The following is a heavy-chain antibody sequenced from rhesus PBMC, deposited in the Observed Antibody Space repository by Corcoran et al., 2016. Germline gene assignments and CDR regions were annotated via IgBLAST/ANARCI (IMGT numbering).Heavy chain of an antibody. CDR3: ARDLNSSGWPSDFDY. V-gene: IGHV4-165*01. D-gene: IGHD6-31*01. J-gene: IGHJ4*01. Sequence: QVQLQESGPGLVKPSETLSLTCAVSGGSCSGYYWGWIRPPPGKGREWIGYISGRSGSTDYNPSLKSRVTISTDTSKNQFSLKLSSVTAADTAVYYCARDLNSSGWPSDFDYWGQGVLVTVSS. CDR2: ISGRSGST. CDR1: GGSCSGYY.